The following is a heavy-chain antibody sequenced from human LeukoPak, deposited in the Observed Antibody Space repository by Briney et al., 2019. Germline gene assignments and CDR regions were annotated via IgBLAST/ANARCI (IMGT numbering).Heavy chain of an antibody. D-gene: IGHD2-21*01. Sequence: ASVKVSCKASGYTFTGYYVHWVRQAPGQRLEWMGWINPSSGGTNYAQKFQGRVTMTRDTSISTAYLELSRLRSDDTAVYYCARSYRGRRFDYWGQGTLVTVSS. V-gene: IGHV1-2*02. CDR1: GYTFTGYY. CDR3: ARSYRGRRFDY. CDR2: INPSSGGT. J-gene: IGHJ4*02.